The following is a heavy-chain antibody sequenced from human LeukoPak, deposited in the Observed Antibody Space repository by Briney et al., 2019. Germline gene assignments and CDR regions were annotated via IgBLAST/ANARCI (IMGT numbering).Heavy chain of an antibody. J-gene: IGHJ4*02. D-gene: IGHD5-18*01. CDR2: ISTYNGNT. Sequence: GASVKVSCKASGYTFTNFGISWVRQAPGQGLEWMGWISTYNGNTNYAQKLQGRVTVTTETSTSTAYMELRSLRSDDTAVYYCAGGNTAMAPFDYWGQGTLVTVSS. V-gene: IGHV1-18*01. CDR1: GYTFTNFG. CDR3: AGGNTAMAPFDY.